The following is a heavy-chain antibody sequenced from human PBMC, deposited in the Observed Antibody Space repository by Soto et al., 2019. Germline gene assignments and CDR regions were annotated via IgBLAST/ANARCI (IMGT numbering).Heavy chain of an antibody. D-gene: IGHD1-1*01. CDR1: GYTFTGYY. CDR3: ARDLGPGNAGTRDYYYGMDV. V-gene: IGHV1-2*04. CDR2: INPNSGGT. J-gene: IGHJ6*02. Sequence: ASVKVSCKASGYTFTGYYMHWVRQAPGQGLEWMGWINPNSGGTNYAQKFQGWVTMTRDTSISTAYMELSRLRYDDTAVYYCARDLGPGNAGTRDYYYGMDVWGQGTTVTVSS.